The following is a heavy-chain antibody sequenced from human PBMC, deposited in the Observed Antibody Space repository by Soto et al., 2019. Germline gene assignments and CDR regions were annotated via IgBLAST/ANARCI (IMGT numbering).Heavy chain of an antibody. CDR2: INSDGSST. CDR3: TRGGGLEYSGSF. V-gene: IGHV3-74*01. J-gene: IGHJ4*02. CDR1: GFTFSSYW. Sequence: GGSLRLSXAASGFTFSSYWMHWVRQAPGKGPVWVSRINSDGSSTTYADSVKGRFTISRDNAKNTVYLQMNSLTAEDTAVYYCTRGGGLEYSGSFWGQGTLVTVSS. D-gene: IGHD1-26*01.